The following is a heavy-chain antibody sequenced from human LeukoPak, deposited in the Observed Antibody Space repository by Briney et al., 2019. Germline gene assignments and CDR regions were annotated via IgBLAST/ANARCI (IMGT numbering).Heavy chain of an antibody. CDR2: IYSGGST. D-gene: IGHD3-10*01. CDR3: ATEAYYYGSGIYRGIYYYYGMDV. J-gene: IGHJ6*02. Sequence: GGSLRLSCAASGFTVSSNYMSWVRQAPGKGLEWVSVIYSGGSTYYADSVKGRFTISRDNSKNTLYLQMNSLRAEDTAVYYCATEAYYYGSGIYRGIYYYYGMDVWGQGTTVTVSS. CDR1: GFTVSSNY. V-gene: IGHV3-66*01.